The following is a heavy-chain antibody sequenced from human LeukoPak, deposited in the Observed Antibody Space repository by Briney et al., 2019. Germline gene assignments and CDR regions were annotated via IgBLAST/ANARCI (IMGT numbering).Heavy chain of an antibody. CDR1: GFTVGATD. V-gene: IGHV3-30*18. D-gene: IGHD1-26*01. Sequence: GGSLRPSCVASGFTVGATDMYWVRRAPGKRLEWVAVLKHDDEIHYMDSVRGRFTISRDNSKNTLLLDMDGLRPEDTATYYCTKIGPVSGTIDYWGQGTLVTVSS. CDR2: LKHDDEI. CDR3: TKIGPVSGTIDY. J-gene: IGHJ4*02.